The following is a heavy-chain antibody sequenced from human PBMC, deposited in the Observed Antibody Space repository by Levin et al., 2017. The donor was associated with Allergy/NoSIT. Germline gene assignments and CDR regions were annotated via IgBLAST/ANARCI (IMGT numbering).Heavy chain of an antibody. V-gene: IGHV5-51*01. CDR1: GYSFTSYW. Sequence: GASVKVSCKGSGYSFTSYWIGWVRQMPGKGLEWMGIIYPGDSDTRYSPSFQGQVTISADKSISTAYLQWSSLKASDTAMYYCARPQVAGELVYDAFDIWGQGTMVTVSS. CDR2: IYPGDSDT. D-gene: IGHD2-2*02. J-gene: IGHJ3*02. CDR3: ARPQVAGELVYDAFDI.